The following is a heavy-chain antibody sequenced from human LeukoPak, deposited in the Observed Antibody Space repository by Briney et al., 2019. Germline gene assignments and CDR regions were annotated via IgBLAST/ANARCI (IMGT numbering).Heavy chain of an antibody. Sequence: PSETLSLTCAVYGGSFSGYYWSLIRQPPGKGLEWIGEINHSGSTNYNPSLKSRVTISIDTSKNQFSLKLSSVTAADTAVYYCARGFPNCSSTSCPSAGDYWGQGTLVTVSS. CDR3: ARGFPNCSSTSCPSAGDY. D-gene: IGHD2-2*01. V-gene: IGHV4-34*01. J-gene: IGHJ4*02. CDR1: GGSFSGYY. CDR2: INHSGST.